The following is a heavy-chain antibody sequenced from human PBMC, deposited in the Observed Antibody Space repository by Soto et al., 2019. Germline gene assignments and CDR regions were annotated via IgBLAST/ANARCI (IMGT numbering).Heavy chain of an antibody. Sequence: QLQLQESGPGLVKPSETLSLTCTVSGGFISSSSNYWGWIRQLPGRGMEWIGSIYYSGSTSHNPSLKSRVTISVDTSKNQFSLKLSSVTAADPAVYYCARSSFSAVAWYFDFWGRGTLVTVSS. CDR3: ARSSFSAVAWYFDF. CDR2: IYYSGST. CDR1: GGFISSSSNY. J-gene: IGHJ2*01. D-gene: IGHD6-19*01. V-gene: IGHV4-39*01.